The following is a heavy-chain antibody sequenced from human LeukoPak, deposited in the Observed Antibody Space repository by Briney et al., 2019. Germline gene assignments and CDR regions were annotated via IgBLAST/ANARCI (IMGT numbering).Heavy chain of an antibody. CDR1: GYSFTTYW. D-gene: IGHD6-13*01. CDR2: IYPGDSDT. V-gene: IGHV5-51*01. J-gene: IGHJ4*02. Sequence: GESLKISCKGSGYSFTTYWIAWVRQMPGKGLEWMGIIYPGDSDTRYNPSFQGQVTFSADNSINTAYLQWSSLKASDTAMYYCARLGPGYRSSWYVKPIDYWGQGTLVTVSS. CDR3: ARLGPGYRSSWYVKPIDY.